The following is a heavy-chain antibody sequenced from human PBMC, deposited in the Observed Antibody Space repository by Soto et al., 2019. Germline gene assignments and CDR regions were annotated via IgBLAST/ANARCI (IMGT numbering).Heavy chain of an antibody. CDR2: ISSSSSYT. J-gene: IGHJ2*01. Sequence: QVQLVESGGGLVKPGGSLRLSCAASGFTFSDYYMSWIRQAPGKGLEWVSYISSSSSYTNYADSVKGRFTISRDNAKNSLYLQMNGLRAEDTAVYYCARDQGDWYFDLWGRGTLVTVSS. CDR1: GFTFSDYY. V-gene: IGHV3-11*05. CDR3: ARDQGDWYFDL.